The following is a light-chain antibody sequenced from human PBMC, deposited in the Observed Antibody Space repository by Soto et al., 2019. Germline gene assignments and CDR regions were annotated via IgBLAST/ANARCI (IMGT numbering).Light chain of an antibody. V-gene: IGKV1-39*01. CDR2: GAS. Sequence: DIQMTQSPASLSASVGDRVTITCRASQNIVNYLNWYQQKPGKAPNLLIYGASSLQSGVPSRFSGSGFGTYFPLTISSLQTEDSATYYCQHNYSPPPITFGQGTPLEIK. J-gene: IGKJ5*01. CDR1: QNIVNY. CDR3: QHNYSPPPIT.